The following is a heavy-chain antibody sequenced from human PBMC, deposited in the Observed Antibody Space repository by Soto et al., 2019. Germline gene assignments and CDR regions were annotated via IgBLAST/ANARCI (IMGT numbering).Heavy chain of an antibody. V-gene: IGHV1-69*04. CDR1: GGTFGTYT. J-gene: IGHJ5*02. CDR3: AGDPDSHYNDSHASSYP. CDR2: IIPIIGII. Sequence: SVKVSCKASGGTFGTYTITWVRQAPGRGLEWMGRIIPIIGIINYAQKFQGRVTISADKFTGTAYMELTGLRSDDTAVYYCAGDPDSHYNDSHASSYPWGQGTLVTVSS. D-gene: IGHD4-4*01.